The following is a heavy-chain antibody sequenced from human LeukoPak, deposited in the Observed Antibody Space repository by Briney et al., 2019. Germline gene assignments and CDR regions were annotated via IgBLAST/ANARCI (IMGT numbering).Heavy chain of an antibody. CDR3: ARSVVVPAAMMFDY. CDR1: GGSISTYY. D-gene: IGHD2-2*01. CDR2: IYYSGST. V-gene: IGHV4-59*06. Sequence: SETLSLTCTVSGGSISTYYWTWIRQPPGKGLEWIGYIYYSGSTYYNPSLKSRVTISVDTSKNQFSLKLSSVTAADTAVYYCARSVVVPAAMMFDYWGQGTLATVSS. J-gene: IGHJ4*02.